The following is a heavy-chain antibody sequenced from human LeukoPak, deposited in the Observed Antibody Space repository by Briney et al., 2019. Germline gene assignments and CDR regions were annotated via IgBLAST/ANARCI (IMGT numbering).Heavy chain of an antibody. CDR3: ARADHNSGSNAFDI. CDR2: MNPNSGNT. J-gene: IGHJ3*02. CDR1: GYTFTSYD. D-gene: IGHD3-10*01. V-gene: IGHV1-8*01. Sequence: ASVEVSCKASGYTFTSYDINWVRQATGQGLEWMGWMNPNSGNTGYAQKFQGRVTMTRNTSISTAYMELSSLRSEDTAVYYCARADHNSGSNAFDIWGQGTMVTVSS.